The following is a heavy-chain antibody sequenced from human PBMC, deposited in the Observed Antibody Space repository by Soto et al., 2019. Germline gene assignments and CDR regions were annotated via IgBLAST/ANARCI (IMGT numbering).Heavy chain of an antibody. CDR3: VKRSLLAAPT. J-gene: IGHJ4*02. CDR1: NYSISSGYY. V-gene: IGHV4-38-2*01. Sequence: SETLSLTCAVSNYSISSGYYWGWIRQPPEKGLEYIGSIFHTGSTYYNPSLKSRVIISADTSKNQFSLSLNSVTAADTAVYYGVKRSLLAAPTWGQGILVTVSS. CDR2: IFHTGST. D-gene: IGHD1-1*01.